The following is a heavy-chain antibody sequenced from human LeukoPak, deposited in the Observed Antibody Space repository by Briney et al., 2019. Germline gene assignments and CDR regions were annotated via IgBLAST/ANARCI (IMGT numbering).Heavy chain of an antibody. CDR3: ASSAPVAIPSFYYYGMDV. D-gene: IGHD3-10*01. Sequence: SVKVSCKASGGTFSSYAISWVRQAPGQGLEWMGGIIPIFGTANYAQKFQGRVTITADESTSTAYMELSCLRSEDTAVYYCASSAPVAIPSFYYYGMDVWGKGTTVTVSS. CDR1: GGTFSSYA. CDR2: IIPIFGTA. J-gene: IGHJ6*04. V-gene: IGHV1-69*13.